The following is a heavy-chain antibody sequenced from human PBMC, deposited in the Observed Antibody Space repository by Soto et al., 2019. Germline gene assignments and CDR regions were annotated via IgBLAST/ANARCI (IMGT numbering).Heavy chain of an antibody. D-gene: IGHD1-26*01. CDR1: GFTFSSYG. Sequence: GGSLRLSCAASGFTFSSYGMHWVRQAPGKGLEWVAVISYDGSNKYYADSVKGRFTISRDNSKNTLYLQMNSLRAEDTAVYYCAKNHYQLALVPSGGMDVWGQGTTVTVSS. V-gene: IGHV3-30*18. CDR2: ISYDGSNK. CDR3: AKNHYQLALVPSGGMDV. J-gene: IGHJ6*02.